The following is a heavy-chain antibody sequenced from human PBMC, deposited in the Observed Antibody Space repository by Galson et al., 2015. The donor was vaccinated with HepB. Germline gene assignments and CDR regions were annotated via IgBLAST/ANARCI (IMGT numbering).Heavy chain of an antibody. CDR3: ARIRGAYGDSPFDY. D-gene: IGHD4-17*01. CDR2: IDWDDDK. J-gene: IGHJ4*02. CDR1: GFSLSTSGMR. V-gene: IGHV2-70*04. Sequence: PALVKPTQTLTLTCTFSGFSLSTSGMRVSWIRQPPGKALEWLARIDWDDDKFYSTSLKTRLTISKDTSKNQVVLTMTNMDPVDTATYYCARIRGAYGDSPFDYWGQGTLVTVSS.